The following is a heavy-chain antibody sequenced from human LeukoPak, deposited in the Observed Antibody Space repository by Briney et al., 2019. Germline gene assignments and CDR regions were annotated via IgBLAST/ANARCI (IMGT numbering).Heavy chain of an antibody. Sequence: SETLSLTCTVSGGSISSYYWSWIRLPPGKGLEWIGYIYYSGSTNYNPSLKSRVTISVDTSKNQFSLKLSSVTAADTAVYYCARHMGLGYTYFYPYFDYWGQGTLVTVSS. CDR2: IYYSGST. J-gene: IGHJ4*01. D-gene: IGHD1-1*01. CDR3: ARHMGLGYTYFYPYFDY. V-gene: IGHV4-59*08. CDR1: GGSISSYY.